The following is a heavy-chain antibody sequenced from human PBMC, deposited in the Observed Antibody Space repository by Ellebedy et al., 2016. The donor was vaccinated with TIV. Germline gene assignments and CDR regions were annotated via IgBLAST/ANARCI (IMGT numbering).Heavy chain of an antibody. CDR3: ARTGNDY. CDR2: IGSSSSTI. CDR1: GFTFSTYS. V-gene: IGHV3-48*04. Sequence: PGGSLRLSCVASGFTFSTYSMNWVRQAPGKGLEWVSYIGSSSSTIYYADSVKGRFTISRDNARNSLYLQMNSLRGEDTAVYYCARTGNDYWGQGTLVTVSS. D-gene: IGHD1-14*01. J-gene: IGHJ4*02.